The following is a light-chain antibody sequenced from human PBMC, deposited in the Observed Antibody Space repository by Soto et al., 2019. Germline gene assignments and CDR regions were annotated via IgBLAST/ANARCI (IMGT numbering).Light chain of an antibody. Sequence: DIQMTQSPPALSASVGDRVTITCRASQSVNTRLAWYQQKPGKAPKLLIHDASSLQTGVPSRFSGSGSGTEFTLTISSLQPDDFETYYCQQYQSYSETFGHGTKVEIK. CDR1: QSVNTR. CDR2: DAS. J-gene: IGKJ1*01. CDR3: QQYQSYSET. V-gene: IGKV1-5*01.